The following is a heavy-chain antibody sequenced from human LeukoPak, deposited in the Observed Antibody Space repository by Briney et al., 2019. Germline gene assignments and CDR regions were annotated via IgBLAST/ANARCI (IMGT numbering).Heavy chain of an antibody. J-gene: IGHJ4*02. CDR1: GGTFSSYA. D-gene: IGHD2-2*01. CDR2: IIPIFGTA. CDR3: ARVADCRSSSWGLCYSDY. Sequence: ASVKVSCKASGGTFSSYAISWVRQAPGQGLEWMGRIIPIFGTANYAQKFQGRVTITTDESTSTAYMELSSLRSEDTAVYYCARVADCRSSSWGLCYSDYWGQGTLVTVSS. V-gene: IGHV1-69*05.